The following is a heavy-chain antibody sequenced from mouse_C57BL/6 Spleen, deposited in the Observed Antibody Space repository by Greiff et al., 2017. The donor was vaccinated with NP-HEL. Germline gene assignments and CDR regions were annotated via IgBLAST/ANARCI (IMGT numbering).Heavy chain of an antibody. Sequence: EVQLQQSGPGLVKPSQSLSLTCSVTGYSITSGYYWNWIRQFPGNKLEWMGYISYDGSNNYNPSLKNRISITRDTSKNQFFLKLNSVTTEDTATYYCARGGITTVAYWGQGTLVTVSA. CDR1: GYSITSGYY. CDR3: ARGGITTVAY. J-gene: IGHJ3*01. D-gene: IGHD1-1*01. CDR2: ISYDGSN. V-gene: IGHV3-6*01.